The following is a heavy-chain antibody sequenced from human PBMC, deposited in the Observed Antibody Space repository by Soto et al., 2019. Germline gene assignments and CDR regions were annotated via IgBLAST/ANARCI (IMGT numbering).Heavy chain of an antibody. J-gene: IGHJ6*02. Sequence: PGGPLRLSCAASGFTFRNYDMHWVRQAPGEGLEWVSGSGAASDTYYPLSVQGRFTVSRDNAKKSFYLQMNSLRAGDTAVYYCARGVLGPGDYYYGMDVWGQGTTVTVSS. CDR3: ARGVLGPGDYYYGMDV. V-gene: IGHV3-13*01. D-gene: IGHD7-27*01. CDR2: SGAASDT. CDR1: GFTFRNYD.